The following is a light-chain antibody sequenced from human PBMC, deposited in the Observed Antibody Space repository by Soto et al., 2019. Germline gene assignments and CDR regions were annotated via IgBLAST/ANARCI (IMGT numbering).Light chain of an antibody. CDR3: GSFSSTNSMV. J-gene: IGLJ2*01. Sequence: QSALTQPASVSGSPGQSITISCTGTSSDIGGYNYVSWYQQHPGKAPKLMIYDVTHRPSGVSNRFSGSKSGNTASLTISGLQAEDEADYYCGSFSSTNSMVFGGGTKVTVL. CDR1: SSDIGGYNY. CDR2: DVT. V-gene: IGLV2-14*03.